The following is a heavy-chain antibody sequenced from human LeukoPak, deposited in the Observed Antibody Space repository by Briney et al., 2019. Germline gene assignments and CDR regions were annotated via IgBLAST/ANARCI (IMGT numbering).Heavy chain of an antibody. D-gene: IGHD2-2*02. Sequence: SETLSLTCNVSGGSISSSNYYWGWIRQPPGKGLEWSGSIYNSESAFYNPSLQSRLTMSVDRSKNKFSLKVSSVTAADTAVYYCATISRDPLDYWGQGTLVTVSS. V-gene: IGHV4-39*01. CDR2: IYNSESA. J-gene: IGHJ4*02. CDR3: ATISRDPLDY. CDR1: GGSISSSNYY.